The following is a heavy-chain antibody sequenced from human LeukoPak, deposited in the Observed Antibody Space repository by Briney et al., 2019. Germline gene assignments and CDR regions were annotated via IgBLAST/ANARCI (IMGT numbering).Heavy chain of an antibody. CDR2: ISGSGGST. CDR3: ARAPVKLGKHYYDSSGYYTFDY. CDR1: GFTFSSYG. V-gene: IGHV3-23*01. J-gene: IGHJ4*02. Sequence: QSGGSLRLSCAASGFTFSSYGMSWVRQAPGKGLEWVSAISGSGGSTYYADSVKGRFTISRDNSKNTLYLQMNSLRAEDTAVYYCARAPVKLGKHYYDSSGYYTFDYWGQGTLVTVSS. D-gene: IGHD3-22*01.